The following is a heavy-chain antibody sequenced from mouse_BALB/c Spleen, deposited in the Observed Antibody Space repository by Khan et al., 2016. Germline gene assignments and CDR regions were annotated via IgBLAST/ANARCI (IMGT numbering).Heavy chain of an antibody. J-gene: IGHJ1*01. V-gene: IGHV7-3*02. CDR3: AGLGWLRRDWYFDV. CDR2: IRNKANGYTT. CDR1: GFTFTDYY. Sequence: EVELVESGGGLVQPGGSLRLSCATSGFTFTDYYMSWVRQPPGKALEWLGFIRNKANGYTTEYSASVKGRFTISRDNSQSSLYLQMNTLRAEDSDTYYCAGLGWLRRDWYFDVWGAGTTVTVSS. D-gene: IGHD2-2*01.